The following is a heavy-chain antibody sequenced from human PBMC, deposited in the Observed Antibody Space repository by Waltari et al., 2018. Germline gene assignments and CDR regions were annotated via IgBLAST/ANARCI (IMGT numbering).Heavy chain of an antibody. J-gene: IGHJ5*02. CDR1: GFSFSRSW. Sequence: EVQLVESGGDLVQPGGSLGLSCAASGFSFSRSWMTWVRQTPGKGLEWVGNIQQNGSEKWYADSVKGRFTISRDNAMNLVYLQMNSLRVEDTAVYYCARDLVATPPWGQGTLVTVSS. V-gene: IGHV3-7*01. CDR3: ARDLVATPP. CDR2: IQQNGSEK. D-gene: IGHD2-21*02.